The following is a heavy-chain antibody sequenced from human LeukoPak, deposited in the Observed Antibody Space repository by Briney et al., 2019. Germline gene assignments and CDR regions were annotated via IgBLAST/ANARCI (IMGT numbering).Heavy chain of an antibody. V-gene: IGHV1-69*05. D-gene: IGHD3-3*01. Sequence: SVKVSCKASGGTFSSYAISWVRQAPGQGLEWMGGIIPIFGTANYAQKFQGRVTITTDESTSTAYMELSSLRSEDTAVYYCARVWSYYDFWSGYLYYFDYWGQGTLVTVSS. J-gene: IGHJ4*02. CDR2: IIPIFGTA. CDR1: GGTFSSYA. CDR3: ARVWSYYDFWSGYLYYFDY.